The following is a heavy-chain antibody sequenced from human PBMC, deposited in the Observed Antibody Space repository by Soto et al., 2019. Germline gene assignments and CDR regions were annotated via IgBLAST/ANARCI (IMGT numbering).Heavy chain of an antibody. V-gene: IGHV1-69*12. CDR1: GGTFSSYA. CDR3: ARLGETGDLGYSDY. D-gene: IGHD7-27*01. J-gene: IGHJ4*02. CDR2: IIPIFGTA. Sequence: QVQLVQSGAEVKKPGSSVKVSCKASGGTFSSYAISWVRQAPGQGLEWMGGIIPIFGTANYAQKFQGRVTITADESTSTAYMELSSLRSEDTAVYYCARLGETGDLGYSDYWGQGTLVTVSS.